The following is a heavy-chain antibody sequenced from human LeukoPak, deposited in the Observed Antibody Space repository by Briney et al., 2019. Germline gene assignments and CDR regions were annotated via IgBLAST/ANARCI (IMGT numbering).Heavy chain of an antibody. Sequence: NPSETLSLTCTVSGGSISSYYWSWIRQPPGKGLEWIGYIYYSGSTNYNPSLKSRVTISVDTSKNQFSLKLSSVTAADTAVYYCARHRLHPRYFDWNDAFDIWGQGTMVTVSS. D-gene: IGHD3-9*01. CDR1: GGSISSYY. V-gene: IGHV4-59*08. CDR3: ARHRLHPRYFDWNDAFDI. CDR2: IYYSGST. J-gene: IGHJ3*02.